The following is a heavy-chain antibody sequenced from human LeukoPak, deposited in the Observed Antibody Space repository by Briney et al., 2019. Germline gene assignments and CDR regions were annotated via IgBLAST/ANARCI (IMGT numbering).Heavy chain of an antibody. CDR3: ATARYSSGWAFDY. V-gene: IGHV1-18*01. CDR2: ISAYNGTT. CDR1: GYTFTSYG. D-gene: IGHD6-19*01. Sequence: ASVKVSCKASGYTFTSYGISWVRQAPGQGLEWMGWISAYNGTTNYAQKFQGRVTITADTSTDTAYMELSSLRSEDTAVYYCATARYSSGWAFDYWGQGTLVTVSS. J-gene: IGHJ4*02.